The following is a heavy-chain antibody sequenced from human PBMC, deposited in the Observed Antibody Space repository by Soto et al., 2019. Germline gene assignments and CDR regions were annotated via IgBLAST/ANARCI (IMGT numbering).Heavy chain of an antibody. J-gene: IGHJ4*02. D-gene: IGHD2-8*01. V-gene: IGHV3-9*01. CDR2: ISWNSGSI. Sequence: EVQLMESGGGLVQPGRSLRLSCVASGFTFPDYAMHWVRQAPGKGLEWVSGISWNSGSIGYADSVKGRFTISRDNAKNSLYLQMNSLTPEDTALYYCTRGEWYVYWGRGTLVTVSS. CDR1: GFTFPDYA. CDR3: TRGEWYVY.